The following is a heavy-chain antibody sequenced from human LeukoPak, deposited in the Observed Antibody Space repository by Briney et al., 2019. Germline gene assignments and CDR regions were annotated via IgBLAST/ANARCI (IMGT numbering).Heavy chain of an antibody. J-gene: IGHJ4*02. CDR3: AKEGTLTPKLSFDY. V-gene: IGHV3-23*01. CDR1: GFTFTTYS. D-gene: IGHD4-17*01. CDR2: INAGGTFL. Sequence: QPGGSLRLSCAASGFTFTTYSMSWVRQAPGKGLEWVSAINAGGTFLKYADSVTGRFTISRDNSKNTLFLQMNSLRAEDTAIYYCAKEGTLTPKLSFDYWGPGTLVTVSS.